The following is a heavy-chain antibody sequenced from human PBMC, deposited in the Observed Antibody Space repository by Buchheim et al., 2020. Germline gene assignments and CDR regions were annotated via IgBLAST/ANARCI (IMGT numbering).Heavy chain of an antibody. CDR2: IRGDGTST. J-gene: IGHJ5*01. Sequence: EVQLVESGGGLVQPGGSLRLSCAASGFTFSSYYMHWVRQVPGKGLVWVSRIRGDGTSTHSVKGRFTISRDNAQNTMFLQMNSLRAEDTAVYYCARQPNNWLDFWGQGTL. CDR1: GFTFSSYY. CDR3: ARQPNNWLDF. V-gene: IGHV3-74*01.